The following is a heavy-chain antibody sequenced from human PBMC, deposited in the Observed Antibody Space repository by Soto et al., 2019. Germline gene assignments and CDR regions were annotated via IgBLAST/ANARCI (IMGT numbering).Heavy chain of an antibody. J-gene: IGHJ5*02. CDR2: INADGTTT. V-gene: IGHV3-74*01. D-gene: IGHD3-3*02. CDR3: ATVATHSYNWVDP. CDR1: GFTFSTYW. Sequence: EVHLVESGGGLVQPGGSLRLSCAASGFTFSTYWVHWVRQAPGKGLVWVSRINADGTTTTYADSVKGRFTISRDNAKNTLYLQRNSLRAEDTAVYFCATVATHSYNWVDPWGQGTLVTISS.